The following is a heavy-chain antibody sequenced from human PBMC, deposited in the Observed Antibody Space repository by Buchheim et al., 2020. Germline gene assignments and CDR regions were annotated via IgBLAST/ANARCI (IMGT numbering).Heavy chain of an antibody. D-gene: IGHD6-6*01. CDR1: GFNFDSYW. V-gene: IGHV3-74*02. Sequence: EVQVVESGGGLVQRGGSLRLSCAASGFNFDSYWMTWVRQAPGKGLVWVSSIKSDGSRTTYADSVKGRFTISRDNGKNTLYLQMSGLRVEDTAVYFCAKYGSSWGQGTL. CDR2: IKSDGSRT. J-gene: IGHJ5*02. CDR3: AKYGSS.